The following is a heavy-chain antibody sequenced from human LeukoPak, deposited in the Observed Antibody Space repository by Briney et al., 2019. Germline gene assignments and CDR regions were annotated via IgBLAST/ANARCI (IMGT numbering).Heavy chain of an antibody. CDR3: ARHVSGSAMMHYFDY. D-gene: IGHD5-18*01. Sequence: SETLSLTCNVSGASIRSGRNYWGWIRQSPGKGLEWIGSNYSGSSSYNPFLQSRVSISVDTSKNHISLKVFSLTAADTALYYCARHVSGSAMMHYFDYWGQGNLVTVSS. CDR1: GASIRSGRNY. V-gene: IGHV4-39*01. CDR2: NYSGSS. J-gene: IGHJ4*02.